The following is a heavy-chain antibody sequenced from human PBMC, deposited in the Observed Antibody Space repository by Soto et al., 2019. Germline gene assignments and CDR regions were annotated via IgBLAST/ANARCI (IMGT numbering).Heavy chain of an antibody. D-gene: IGHD6-19*01. CDR2: VYYSGST. J-gene: IGHJ4*02. CDR3: GIRGGEVAGTSRFDD. Sequence: SETLSLTCTVSGGSISSGSYFWGCIRQPPGKGLEWIGTVYYSGSTYYNPSLRSRVTISVDTSKNQFSLKLNTVTAADTAGYYCGIRGGEVAGTSRFDDWGQGMVVTV. V-gene: IGHV4-39*01. CDR1: GGSISSGSYF.